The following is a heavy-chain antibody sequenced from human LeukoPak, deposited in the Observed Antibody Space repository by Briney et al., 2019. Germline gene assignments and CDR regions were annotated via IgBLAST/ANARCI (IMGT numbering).Heavy chain of an antibody. CDR3: ARLDRGSTSLIYGMDV. CDR2: NNPNSGGT. V-gene: IGHV1-2*02. D-gene: IGHD2-2*01. J-gene: IGHJ6*02. CDR1: GYTFTGYY. Sequence: EASVKVSCKASGYTFTGYYMHWVRQAPGQGLEWMGWNNPNSGGTNYAQKFQGRVTMTRDTSIGTAYMELSRLRSDDTAVYYCARLDRGSTSLIYGMDVWGQGTTVTVSS.